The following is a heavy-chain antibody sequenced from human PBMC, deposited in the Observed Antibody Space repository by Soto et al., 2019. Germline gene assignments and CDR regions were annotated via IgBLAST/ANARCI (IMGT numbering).Heavy chain of an antibody. J-gene: IGHJ4*02. CDR2: INHSGST. Sequence: SETLSLTCAVYGGSFSGYYWSWIRQPPGKGLEWIGEINHSGSTNYNPSLKSRVTISVDTSKNQFSLKLSSVNAADTAVYYCARVVRFFGPDYWGQGTLVTVSS. V-gene: IGHV4-34*01. CDR1: GGSFSGYY. CDR3: ARVVRFFGPDY. D-gene: IGHD3-3*01.